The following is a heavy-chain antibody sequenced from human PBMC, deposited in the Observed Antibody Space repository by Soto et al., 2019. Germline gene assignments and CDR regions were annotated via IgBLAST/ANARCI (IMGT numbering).Heavy chain of an antibody. D-gene: IGHD5-18*01. Sequence: PGGSLRLSCAASGFTFSSYAMHWVRQAPGKGLEWVAGISYDGSNKYYADSVKGRFTISRDNSKNTLYLQKNSLRAEDTAVYYCARDYSSYGPFDYWGQGTLVTVSS. CDR3: ARDYSSYGPFDY. CDR1: GFTFSSYA. CDR2: ISYDGSNK. J-gene: IGHJ4*02. V-gene: IGHV3-30-3*01.